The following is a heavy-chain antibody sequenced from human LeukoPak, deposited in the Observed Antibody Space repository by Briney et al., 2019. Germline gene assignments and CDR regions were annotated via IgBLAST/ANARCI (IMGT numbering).Heavy chain of an antibody. D-gene: IGHD6-13*01. V-gene: IGHV3-21*01. CDR3: ARASSSWHFDY. CDR1: GFTFSSYS. Sequence: GGSLRLSWAASGFTFSSYSMSGVRQAPGRGREWVSSISSSSSYISYADSVKGRFTISRDNAKNSLYLQMNSLRAEDTAVYYCARASSSWHFDYWGQGTLVTVSS. J-gene: IGHJ4*02. CDR2: ISSSSSYI.